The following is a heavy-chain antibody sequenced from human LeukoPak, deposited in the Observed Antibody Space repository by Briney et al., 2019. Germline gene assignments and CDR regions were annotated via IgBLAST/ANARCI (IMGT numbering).Heavy chain of an antibody. J-gene: IGHJ4*02. V-gene: IGHV1-2*02. Sequence: ASANLSCKAPAYTFTDHYVHWVRQAPGQGLEWMGWFHPSRGGAGCAQRFQGRVTMTRDTSISTAYMQLTSLTSDAAAVYYCAIKRIRGNPFDYWGQGTLVTVSS. CDR2: FHPSRGGA. CDR1: AYTFTDHY. D-gene: IGHD2/OR15-2a*01. CDR3: AIKRIRGNPFDY.